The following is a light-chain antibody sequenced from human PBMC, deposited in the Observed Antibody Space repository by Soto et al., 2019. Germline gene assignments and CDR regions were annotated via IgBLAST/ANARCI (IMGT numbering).Light chain of an antibody. CDR2: AAS. CDR3: QQSHSNAIT. J-gene: IGKJ5*01. V-gene: IGKV1-39*01. CDR1: QSIRYY. Sequence: DILMTQSPSSLSASVGDRVSITCRASQSIRYYLNWYQQKPGKAPKLLINAASILQSGVPSRFSGSGSGTDFTLTISSLQPEDSATYYCQQSHSNAITFGQGTRLEIK.